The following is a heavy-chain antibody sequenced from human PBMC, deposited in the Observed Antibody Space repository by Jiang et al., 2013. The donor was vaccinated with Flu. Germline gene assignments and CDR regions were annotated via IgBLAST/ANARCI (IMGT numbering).Heavy chain of an antibody. Sequence: VTITADESTSTAYMELSSLRSEDTAVYYCARAITGTHFDYWGQGTLVTVSS. D-gene: IGHD1-7*01. CDR3: ARAITGTHFDY. J-gene: IGHJ4*02. V-gene: IGHV1-69*01.